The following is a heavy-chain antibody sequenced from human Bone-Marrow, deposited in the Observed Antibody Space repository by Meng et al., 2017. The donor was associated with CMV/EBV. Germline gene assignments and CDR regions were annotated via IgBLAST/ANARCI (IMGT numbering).Heavy chain of an antibody. Sequence: GSLRLSCAGYGGSFSGYYWSWIRQPPGKGLEWIGEINHSGSTNYNPSLKSRVTISVDTSKNQFSLKLSPVTAADTAVYYCARLLRFLRDWFDPWGQGTLVTVSS. CDR1: GGSFSGYY. CDR2: INHSGST. J-gene: IGHJ5*02. CDR3: ARLLRFLRDWFDP. D-gene: IGHD3-3*01. V-gene: IGHV4-34*01.